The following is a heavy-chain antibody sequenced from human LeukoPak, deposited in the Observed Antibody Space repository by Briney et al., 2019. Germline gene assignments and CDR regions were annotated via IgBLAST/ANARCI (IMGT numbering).Heavy chain of an antibody. V-gene: IGHV3-30*03. J-gene: IGHJ6*02. D-gene: IGHD3-3*01. CDR2: ISYDGSNK. CDR1: EFTFGNYG. CDR3: ARGPIRFLEWLLSLLDV. Sequence: GGSLRLSFEASEFTFGNYGWTWVGQAQGRGRGGGAVISYDGSNKYYADSVKGRFTISRGNSKNTLYLQMNSLRAEDTAVYYCARGPIRFLEWLLSLLDVWGQGTTVTVSS.